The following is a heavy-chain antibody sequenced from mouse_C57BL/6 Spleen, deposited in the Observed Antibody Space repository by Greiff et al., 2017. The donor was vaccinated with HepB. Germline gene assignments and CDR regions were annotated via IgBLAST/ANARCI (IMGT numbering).Heavy chain of an antibody. Sequence: QVQLQQSGAELVRPGTSVKVSCKASGYAFTNYLIEWVKQRPGQGLEWIGVINPGSGGTNYNEKFKSKATLTVDTSSSTAYMQLSSLTSEDSAVYYCVRRGDYYAMDYWGQGTSVTVSS. J-gene: IGHJ4*01. CDR3: VRRGDYYAMDY. V-gene: IGHV1-54*01. CDR2: INPGSGGT. CDR1: GYAFTNYL.